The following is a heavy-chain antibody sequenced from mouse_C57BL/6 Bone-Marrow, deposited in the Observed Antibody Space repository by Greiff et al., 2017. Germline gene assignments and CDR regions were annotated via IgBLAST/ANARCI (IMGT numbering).Heavy chain of an antibody. CDR2: IDPENGDT. V-gene: IGHV14-4*01. Sequence: VQLQQSGAELVRPGASVKLSCTASGFNIKDDYMHWVKQRPEQGLEWIGWIDPENGDTEYASKFQGKATITADTSSNTAYLQLSSLTSEDTAVYYCTSYGSCDDWGQGTTLTVSS. CDR3: TSYGSCDD. J-gene: IGHJ2*01. D-gene: IGHD1-1*01. CDR1: GFNIKDDY.